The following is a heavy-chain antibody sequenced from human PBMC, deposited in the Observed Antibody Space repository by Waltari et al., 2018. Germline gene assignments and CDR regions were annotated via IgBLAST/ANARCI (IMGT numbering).Heavy chain of an antibody. V-gene: IGHV3-53*01. D-gene: IGHD6-13*01. J-gene: IGHJ4*02. CDR3: ARVGEQQLEGYFYY. Sequence: EVQLVESGGGLIQPGGSLILSCAASEFTVSSMYLSWVRQAPGEGLEWVSVIESGVRTYYPDAVKGRFTISRDNSKNTLYLQMNNLRAEDTAVYYCARVGEQQLEGYFYYWGQGTQVTVSS. CDR2: IESGVRT. CDR1: EFTVSSMY.